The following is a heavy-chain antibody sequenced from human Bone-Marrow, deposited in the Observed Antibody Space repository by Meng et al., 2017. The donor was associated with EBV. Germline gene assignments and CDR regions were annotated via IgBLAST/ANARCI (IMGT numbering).Heavy chain of an antibody. CDR3: ARDLANDYGDYYFDY. CDR1: GGSISSNHW. CDR2: IYHSGST. Sequence: QVQLQESGPGLVKPAGTLSLTCAVSGGSISSNHWWSWVRQPPGKGLEWIGEIYHSGSTNYNPSLKSRVTISVDKSKNQFSLKLSSVTAADTAVYYCARDLANDYGDYYFDYWGQGSLVTVSS. J-gene: IGHJ4*02. D-gene: IGHD4-17*01. V-gene: IGHV4-4*02.